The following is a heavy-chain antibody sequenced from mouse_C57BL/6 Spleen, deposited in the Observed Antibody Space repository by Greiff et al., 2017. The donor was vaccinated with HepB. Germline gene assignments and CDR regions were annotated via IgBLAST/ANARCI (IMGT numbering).Heavy chain of an antibody. CDR1: GYTFTSYW. J-gene: IGHJ3*01. CDR2: IDPSDSET. Sequence: VQLQQPGAELVRPGSSVKLSCKASGYTFTSYWMHWVKQRPIQGLEWIGNIDPSDSETHYNQKFKDKATLTVDKSSSTAYMQLSSLTSEDSAVYYCERSDGNYGAWFAYWGQGTLVTVSA. V-gene: IGHV1-52*01. CDR3: ERSDGNYGAWFAY. D-gene: IGHD2-1*01.